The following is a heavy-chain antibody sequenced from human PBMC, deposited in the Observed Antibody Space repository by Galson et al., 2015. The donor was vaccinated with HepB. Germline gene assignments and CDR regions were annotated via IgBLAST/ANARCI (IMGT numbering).Heavy chain of an antibody. D-gene: IGHD3-10*01. CDR3: ARNLKVYYYGSGPAYYYGMDV. V-gene: IGHV2-70*11. J-gene: IGHJ6*02. Sequence: PPLVKPTQTLTLTCTFSGFSLSTSGMCVSWIRQPPGKALEWLARIDWDDDKYYSTSLKTRLTISKDTSKNQVVLTMTNMDPVDTATYYCARNLKVYYYGSGPAYYYGMDVWGQGTTVTVSS. CDR1: GFSLSTSGMC. CDR2: IDWDDDK.